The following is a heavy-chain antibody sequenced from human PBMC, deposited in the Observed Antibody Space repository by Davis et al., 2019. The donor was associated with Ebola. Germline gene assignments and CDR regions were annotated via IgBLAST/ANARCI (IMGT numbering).Heavy chain of an antibody. Sequence: GESLKISCAASGFTFSGSAMHWVRQASGKGLEWVGRIRSKANSYATAYAASVKGRFTISRDDSKNTAYLQMNSLKTEDTAVYYCTSGSGINDDWGQGTLVTVSS. J-gene: IGHJ4*02. D-gene: IGHD3-10*01. CDR3: TSGSGINDD. CDR1: GFTFSGSA. V-gene: IGHV3-73*01. CDR2: IRSKANSYAT.